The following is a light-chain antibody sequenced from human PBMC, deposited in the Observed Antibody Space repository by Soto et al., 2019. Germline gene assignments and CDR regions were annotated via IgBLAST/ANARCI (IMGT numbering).Light chain of an antibody. Sequence: SYELTQPPSMSVSPGQTASITCSGDKLGDKYACWYQQKPGQSPVLVIYQDNKRPSGIPERFSGSNSGNTATLTISVTQAVDEADYYCQAWDSSTAVFGGGTQLTVL. CDR2: QDN. J-gene: IGLJ7*01. CDR3: QAWDSSTAV. CDR1: KLGDKY. V-gene: IGLV3-1*01.